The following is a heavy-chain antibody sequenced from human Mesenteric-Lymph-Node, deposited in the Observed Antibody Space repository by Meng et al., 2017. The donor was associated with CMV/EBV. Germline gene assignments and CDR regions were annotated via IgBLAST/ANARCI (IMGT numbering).Heavy chain of an antibody. Sequence: GESLKIPCAASGFTFSSYSMNWVRQAPGKGLEWVSSISSSSSYIYYADSVKGRFTISRDNAKNSLYLQRNSLRAEDTAVYYCARDLWLAHDIWSGYYDSWGQGTLVTVSS. CDR3: ARDLWLAHDIWSGYYDS. D-gene: IGHD3-3*01. V-gene: IGHV3-21*01. J-gene: IGHJ4*02. CDR1: GFTFSSYS. CDR2: ISSSSSYI.